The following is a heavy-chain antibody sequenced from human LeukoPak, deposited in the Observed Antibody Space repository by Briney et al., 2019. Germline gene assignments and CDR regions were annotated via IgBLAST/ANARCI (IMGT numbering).Heavy chain of an antibody. J-gene: IGHJ4*02. CDR1: GFSVSSNY. CDR2: LYSGGST. CDR3: ARETSAF. Sequence: GVSLRLSCAASGFSVSSNYMSWVRQAPGKGLEWISVLYSGGSTNYADSVKGRFTTSRDDSKNTRFLQLNNLRAEDTAVYFCARETSAFWGQGTLVTVSS. V-gene: IGHV3-53*01.